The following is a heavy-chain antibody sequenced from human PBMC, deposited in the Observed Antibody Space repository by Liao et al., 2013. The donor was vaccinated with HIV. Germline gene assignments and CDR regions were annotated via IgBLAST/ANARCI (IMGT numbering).Heavy chain of an antibody. D-gene: IGHD3-10*01. CDR3: ASKTDSPFRAYYYYMDV. CDR2: IYTSGST. V-gene: IGHV4-4*07. J-gene: IGHJ6*03. CDR1: GGSISSYY. Sequence: QVQLQESGPGLVKPSETLSLTCTVSGGSISSYYWSWIRQPAGKGLEWIGRIYTSGSTNYNPSLKSRVTISVDTSKNQFSLKLSSVTAADTAVYYCASKTDSPFRAYYYYMDVWGKGTTVTVSS.